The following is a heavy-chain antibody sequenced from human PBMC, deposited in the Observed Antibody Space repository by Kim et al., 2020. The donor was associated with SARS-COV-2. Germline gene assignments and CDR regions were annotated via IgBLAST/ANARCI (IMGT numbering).Heavy chain of an antibody. CDR1: GFTFSSYS. J-gene: IGHJ4*02. CDR3: ARGPTRNYFDY. V-gene: IGHV3-21*01. CDR2: ISSSSSSYI. Sequence: GGSLRLSCAASGFTFSSYSMNWVRQAPGKGLEWVSSISSSSSSYIYYADSVKGRFTISRDNAKNSLYLQMNSLRAEDTAVYYCARGPTRNYFDYWGQGTLVTVSS.